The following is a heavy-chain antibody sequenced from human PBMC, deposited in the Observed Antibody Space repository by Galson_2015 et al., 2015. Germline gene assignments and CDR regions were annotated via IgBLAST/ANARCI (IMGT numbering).Heavy chain of an antibody. D-gene: IGHD4-17*01. V-gene: IGHV4-34*01. CDR3: AKCAQLHDYGDYYFDY. CDR2: INHSGSP. J-gene: IGHJ4*02. Sequence: PGKGLEWIGEINHSGSPNYNPSLKSRVTISVDTSKNQFSLKLSSVTAADTAVYYCAKCAQLHDYGDYYFDYWGQGTLVTVSS.